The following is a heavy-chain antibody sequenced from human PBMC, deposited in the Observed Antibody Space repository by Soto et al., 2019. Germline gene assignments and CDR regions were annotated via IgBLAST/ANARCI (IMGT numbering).Heavy chain of an antibody. V-gene: IGHV3-21*06. J-gene: IGHJ4*02. CDR3: AREDSIIIPAVSDF. Sequence: GGSLRLSCTVSGFAFNNYGINWVRQAPGKGLEWVSSISKSDYTYYSDSVKGRFTISRDNAKNSVSLQKNTLRVEDTAVYYCAREDSIIIPAVSDFWGQGTLVTVSS. CDR2: ISKSDYT. D-gene: IGHD2-2*01. CDR1: GFAFNNYG.